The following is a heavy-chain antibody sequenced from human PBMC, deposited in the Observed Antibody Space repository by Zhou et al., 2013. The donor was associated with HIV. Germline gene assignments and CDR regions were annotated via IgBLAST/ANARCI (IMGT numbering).Heavy chain of an antibody. CDR1: GGTFSSYA. V-gene: IGHV1-69*05. CDR3: ARAQPMDGPSSGYYSSYMDV. D-gene: IGHD3-22*01. CDR2: IIPIFGTA. Sequence: QVQLVQSGAEVKKPGSSVKVSCKASGGTFSSYAISWVRQAPGQGLEWMGGIIPIFGTANYAQKFQGRVTITTDESTSTAYMELSSLRSEDTAVYYCARAQPMDGPSSGYYSSYMDVWGKGTTVTVSS. J-gene: IGHJ6*03.